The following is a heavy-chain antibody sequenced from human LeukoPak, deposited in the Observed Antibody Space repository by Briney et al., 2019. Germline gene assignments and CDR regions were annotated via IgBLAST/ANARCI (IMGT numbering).Heavy chain of an antibody. CDR3: AKGGIRYFDWLLSPTDY. V-gene: IGHV3-48*01. CDR2: ISTSSATK. Sequence: GGSLRLSCAASGFSFSRFSMNWVRQAPGKALEWVSYISTSSATKYYADSVKGRYTISRENARNSLYLQMNSLRAEDTAVYYRAKGGIRYFDWLLSPTDYWGQGTLVTVSS. D-gene: IGHD3-9*01. J-gene: IGHJ4*02. CDR1: GFSFSRFS.